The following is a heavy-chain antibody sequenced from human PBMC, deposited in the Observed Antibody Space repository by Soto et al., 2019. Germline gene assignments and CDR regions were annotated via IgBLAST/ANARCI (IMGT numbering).Heavy chain of an antibody. CDR1: GFNFNSYR. CDR2: VEEDGSDK. J-gene: IGHJ4*02. CDR3: AIDWVEAAGPRWFVY. D-gene: IGHD6-13*01. V-gene: IGHV3-7*01. Sequence: TGGSLRLSCAASGFNFNSYRVSWVRQAPGKGLEWLACVEEDGSDKYYVDSVKGRFTISRDNAKSSVYLQMNSLRADDTAVYYCAIDWVEAAGPRWFVYWGQGTLVSVSS.